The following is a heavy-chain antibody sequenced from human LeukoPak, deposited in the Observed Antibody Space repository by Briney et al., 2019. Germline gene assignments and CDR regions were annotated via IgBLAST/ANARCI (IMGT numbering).Heavy chain of an antibody. J-gene: IGHJ6*02. D-gene: IGHD4-17*01. V-gene: IGHV1-69*13. CDR3: ARLDYGDNGAYYYYYGMDV. Sequence: WASVKVSCTASGGTFSSYAISWVRQAPGQGLEWMGGIIPIFGTANYAQKFQGRVTITADESTSTAYMELSSLRSEDTAVYYCARLDYGDNGAYYYYYGMDVWGQGTTVTVSS. CDR1: GGTFSSYA. CDR2: IIPIFGTA.